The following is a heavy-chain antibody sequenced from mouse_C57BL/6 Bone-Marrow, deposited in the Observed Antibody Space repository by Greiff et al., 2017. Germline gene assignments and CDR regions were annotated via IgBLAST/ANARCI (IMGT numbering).Heavy chain of an antibody. CDR1: GYTFTDYY. V-gene: IGHV1-19*01. CDR2: INPYNGGT. Sequence: VKLQQSGPVLVKPGASVKMSCKASGYTFTDYYMNWVKQSHGKSLEWIGVINPYNGGTSYNQKFKGKATLTVDKSSSTAYMELNSLTSEDSAVYYCASWVTYYFDYWGQGTTLTVSS. J-gene: IGHJ2*01. D-gene: IGHD2-3*01. CDR3: ASWVTYYFDY.